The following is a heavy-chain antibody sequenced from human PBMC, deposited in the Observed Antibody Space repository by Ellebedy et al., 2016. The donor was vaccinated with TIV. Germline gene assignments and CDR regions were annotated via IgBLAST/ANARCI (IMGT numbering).Heavy chain of an antibody. Sequence: SETLSLTCAVYGGSFSDYYWTWIRQPPGKGLEWIGEINHSGSTNFNPSLKSLVSISVDTSRNQFSLRLTSVTAADTAIFYCARGLVSGRALDYWGQGTLVTVSS. D-gene: IGHD2-15*01. V-gene: IGHV4-34*01. CDR2: INHSGST. CDR1: GGSFSDYY. CDR3: ARGLVSGRALDY. J-gene: IGHJ4*02.